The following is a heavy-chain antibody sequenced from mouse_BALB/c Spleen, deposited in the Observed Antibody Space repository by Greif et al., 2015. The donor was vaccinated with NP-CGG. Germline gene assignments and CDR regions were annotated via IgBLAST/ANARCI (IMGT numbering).Heavy chain of an antibody. CDR3: ARGDYDEAEYYFDY. V-gene: IGHV1-54*01. J-gene: IGHJ2*01. D-gene: IGHD2-4*01. CDR1: GYAFTNYL. CDR2: INPGSGGT. Sequence: QVQLQQSGAELVRPGTSVKVSCKASGYAFTNYLIEWVKQRPGQGLEWIGVINPGSGGTNYNEKFKGKATLTADKSSSTAYMQLSSLTSDDSAVYFCARGDYDEAEYYFDYWGQGTTLTVSS.